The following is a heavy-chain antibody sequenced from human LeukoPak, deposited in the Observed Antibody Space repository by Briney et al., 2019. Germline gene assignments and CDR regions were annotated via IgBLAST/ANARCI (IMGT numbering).Heavy chain of an antibody. CDR2: IKEDGREK. CDR3: ARDTDNYGAGTDAFDS. Sequence: PGGSLRLSCAASGFAFSSYWMSWVRQAPGKGLEWVANIKEDGREKYYVDSVKGRFTISRDNAKSSLYLQMNSLRAEDTAVYYCARDTDNYGAGTDAFDSWGQGTMVTVSS. V-gene: IGHV3-7*01. CDR1: GFAFSSYW. J-gene: IGHJ3*02. D-gene: IGHD4/OR15-4a*01.